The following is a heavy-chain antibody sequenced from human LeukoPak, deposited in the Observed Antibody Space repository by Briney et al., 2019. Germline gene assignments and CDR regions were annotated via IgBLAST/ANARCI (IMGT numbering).Heavy chain of an antibody. Sequence: GGSLRLSCAASGFTFSSYAMSWVRQAPEKGLEWVSATSGSGGSTYYADSVKGRFTISRDNSKNTLYLQMNSLRAEDTAVYYCAKVRTLAVAGSYDYWGQGTLVTVSS. CDR3: AKVRTLAVAGSYDY. CDR2: TSGSGGST. V-gene: IGHV3-23*01. D-gene: IGHD6-19*01. J-gene: IGHJ4*02. CDR1: GFTFSSYA.